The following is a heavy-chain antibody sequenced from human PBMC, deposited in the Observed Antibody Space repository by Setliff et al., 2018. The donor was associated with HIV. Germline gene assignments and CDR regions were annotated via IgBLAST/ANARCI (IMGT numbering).Heavy chain of an antibody. CDR2: ISASGANT. V-gene: IGHV3-23*01. CDR3: AKNDNYYYDGSDYHYRHFDD. D-gene: IGHD3-22*01. J-gene: IGHJ4*02. CDR1: GFTFSNYG. Sequence: GGSLRLSCAASGFTFSNYGLSWVRQASGRGLEWVSAISASGANTYYADSVRGRFTISRDNSKNTLYLQMNSLRAEDTAVYYCAKNDNYYYDGSDYHYRHFDDWGQGTLVTVSS.